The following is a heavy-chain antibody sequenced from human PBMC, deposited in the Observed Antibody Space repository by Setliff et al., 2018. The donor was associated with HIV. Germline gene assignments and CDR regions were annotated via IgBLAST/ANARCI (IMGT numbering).Heavy chain of an antibody. CDR2: INHTGNI. CDR3: ARGGGYSDRRPFAY. D-gene: IGHD3-22*01. Sequence: ASETLSLTCAVYGGSFSGYYWTWIRQPPGKGLEWIGEINHTGNINYNPSLKSRVTISVDTSKNQFSLKLSSVTAADTAVYYCARGGGYSDRRPFAYWGQGTLVTVSS. CDR1: GGSFSGYY. V-gene: IGHV4-34*01. J-gene: IGHJ4*02.